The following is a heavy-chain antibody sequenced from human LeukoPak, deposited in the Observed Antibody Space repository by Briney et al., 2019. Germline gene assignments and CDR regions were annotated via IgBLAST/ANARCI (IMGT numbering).Heavy chain of an antibody. CDR3: ARGFGGPIPAATMAVYYFDY. Sequence: PSETLSLTCTVSGGSISSSSYYWGWIRQPPGRGLEWIGSIYYSGSTYYNPSLKSRVTISVDTSKNQFSLKLSSVTAADTAVYYCARGFGGPIPAATMAVYYFDYWGQGTLVTVSS. CDR2: IYYSGST. D-gene: IGHD2-2*01. V-gene: IGHV4-39*07. CDR1: GGSISSSSYY. J-gene: IGHJ4*02.